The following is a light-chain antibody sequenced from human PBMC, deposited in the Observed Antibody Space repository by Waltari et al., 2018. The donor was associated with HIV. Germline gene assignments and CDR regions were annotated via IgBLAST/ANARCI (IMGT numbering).Light chain of an antibody. V-gene: IGLV2-14*03. J-gene: IGLJ2*01. CDR1: NNDTGFYNF. CDR3: SSYTSTHSHV. Sequence: HSALTQPASVSGSPGQSVPISCTGLNNDTGFYNFVSWYRQSPNKAPQLLLYGLSQRPSTTSYRFSGSRSGDTASLTISGLQSGDEAHYYCSSYTSTHSHVFGGGTKLTVL. CDR2: GLS.